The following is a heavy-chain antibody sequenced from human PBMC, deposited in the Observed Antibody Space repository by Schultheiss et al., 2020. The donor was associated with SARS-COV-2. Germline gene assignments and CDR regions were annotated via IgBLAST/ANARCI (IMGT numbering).Heavy chain of an antibody. CDR2: IYYSGST. Sequence: SETLSLTCTVSGGSISSYYWGWIRQPPGKGLEWIGSIYYSGSTYYNPSLKSRVTISVDTSKNQFSLKLSSVTAADTAVYYCARRPEDLGYYYYYMDVWGKGTTVTVSS. CDR3: ARRPEDLGYYYYYMDV. V-gene: IGHV4-39*01. J-gene: IGHJ6*03. CDR1: GGSISSYY. D-gene: IGHD2-15*01.